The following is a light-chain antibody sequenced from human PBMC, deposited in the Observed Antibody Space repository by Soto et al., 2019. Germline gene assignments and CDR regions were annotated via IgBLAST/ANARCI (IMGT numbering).Light chain of an antibody. CDR3: MQGTHWPRT. Sequence: IQMTQSPSSVSASVGDTVTITCRASQSISSYLNWYQQKPGKAPKLLIYAASSLQSGVPSRFSGSGSGTDFTLKISRVEAEDVGVYYCMQGTHWPRTFGQGTKVDIK. J-gene: IGKJ1*01. CDR2: AAS. V-gene: IGKV1-39*01. CDR1: QSISSY.